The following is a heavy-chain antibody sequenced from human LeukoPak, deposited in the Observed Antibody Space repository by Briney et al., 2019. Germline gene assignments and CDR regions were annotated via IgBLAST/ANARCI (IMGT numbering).Heavy chain of an antibody. Sequence: ASVKVSCKASGYTFTSYYMHWVRQAPGQGLEWMGIINPSGGSASYAQKFQGRVTMARDTSTSTVYMELSSLRSEDTAVYYCARDLSVAGTDFDYWGQGTLVTVSS. J-gene: IGHJ4*02. D-gene: IGHD6-19*01. CDR2: INPSGGSA. CDR3: ARDLSVAGTDFDY. V-gene: IGHV1-46*01. CDR1: GYTFTSYY.